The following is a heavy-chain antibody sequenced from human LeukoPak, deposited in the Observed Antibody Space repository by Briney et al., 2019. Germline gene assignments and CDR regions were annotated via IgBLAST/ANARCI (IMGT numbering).Heavy chain of an antibody. V-gene: IGHV1-69*05. CDR2: IVPIFGTT. J-gene: IGHJ6*03. CDR1: GGTFGTYG. CDR3: AGTHLLTGHFCYMDV. D-gene: IGHD1-26*01. Sequence: ASVKVSCKASGGTFGTYGFSWVRQAPGQGLEWMGGIVPIFGTTNYAQKFQGRVTITTDESTSTAYLELSSLTSEDTAVYYCAGTHLLTGHFCYMDVWDKGTTVTVSS.